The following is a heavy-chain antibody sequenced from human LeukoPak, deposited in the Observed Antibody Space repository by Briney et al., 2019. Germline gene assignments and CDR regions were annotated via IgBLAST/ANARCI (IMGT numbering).Heavy chain of an antibody. Sequence: GGSLRLSCAASGFIFSSYEMNWVRQAPGKGLEWVSYISSSGSTIYYADSVKGRFTISRDNSKNTLYLQLNTLRAEDTALYYCAKRGGTESFFYFSYMDVWGKGTTVTVSS. J-gene: IGHJ6*03. V-gene: IGHV3-48*03. CDR1: GFIFSSYE. CDR2: ISSSGSTI. CDR3: AKRGGTESFFYFSYMDV. D-gene: IGHD2-15*01.